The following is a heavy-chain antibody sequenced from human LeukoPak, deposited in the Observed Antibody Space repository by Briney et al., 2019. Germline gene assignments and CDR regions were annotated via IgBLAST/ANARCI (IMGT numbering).Heavy chain of an antibody. CDR1: GFTFSSSW. Sequence: GGSLRLSCAASGFTFSSSWMTWVRQAPGKGLEWVASINQDGGEIHYVDSVKGRFTISRDNAKNSLYLQMNSLRAEDTAVYYCARDLAPYCSGGRCSTFDSWGQGTLVTVSS. CDR3: ARDLAPYCSGGRCSTFDS. J-gene: IGHJ4*02. D-gene: IGHD2-15*01. V-gene: IGHV3-7*01. CDR2: INQDGGEI.